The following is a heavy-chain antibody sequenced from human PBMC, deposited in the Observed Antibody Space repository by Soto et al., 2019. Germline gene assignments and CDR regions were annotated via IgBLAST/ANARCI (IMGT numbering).Heavy chain of an antibody. D-gene: IGHD3-3*01. CDR1: GGSISSYY. CDR3: AREMNTTPHTIFGVVLEPYYYYGMDV. CDR2: IYYSGST. Sequence: PSETLSLTCTVSGGSISSYYWSWIRQPPGKGLEWIGYIYYSGSTNYNPSLKSRVTISVDTSKNQFSLKLSSVTAADTAVYYCAREMNTTPHTIFGVVLEPYYYYGMDVWGQGTTVTVSS. V-gene: IGHV4-59*12. J-gene: IGHJ6*02.